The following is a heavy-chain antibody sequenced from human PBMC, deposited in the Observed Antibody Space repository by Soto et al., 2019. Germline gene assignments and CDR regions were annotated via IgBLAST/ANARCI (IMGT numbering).Heavy chain of an antibody. D-gene: IGHD3-9*01. V-gene: IGHV4-30-2*01. CDR3: ARGYPYYDILTDYYYPYYYGMDV. CDR1: GDTISTGGYT. Sequence: SETLSLTCDVSGDTISTGGYTWAWIRQPPGEALEWIGHTYHSGNPYYNPSLKSRVIISVDRSKNQFSLKLSSVTAADTAVYYCARGYPYYDILTDYYYPYYYGMDVWGQGTTVTVSS. J-gene: IGHJ6*02. CDR2: TYHSGNP.